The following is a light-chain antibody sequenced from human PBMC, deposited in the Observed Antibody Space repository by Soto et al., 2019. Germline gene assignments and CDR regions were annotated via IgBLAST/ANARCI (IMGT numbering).Light chain of an antibody. CDR3: SARDDILSGVV. CDR2: RSD. V-gene: IGLV1-47*01. J-gene: IGLJ2*01. Sequence: SVLTQPPSASGTPGQRVTISCSGSSSNIGSNHVYWYQQFPGMAPKLLMYRSDQRPTGVPDRFSGSKSGTSASLAISGLRSDDEADYYCSARDDILSGVVFGGGTQLTVL. CDR1: SSNIGSNH.